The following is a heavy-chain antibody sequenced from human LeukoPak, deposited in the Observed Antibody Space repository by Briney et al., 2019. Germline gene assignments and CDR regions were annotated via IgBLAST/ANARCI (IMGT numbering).Heavy chain of an antibody. Sequence: GGSLRLSCAASGFTFTIYGMYWVRQAPGKGLEWVAMISYDESNKYYTDSVRGRFTISRDNSKNTLYLQMNSLRAEDTAIYYCAKETLGYCSGGSCQGLNYWGQGTLVTVSS. CDR2: ISYDESNK. J-gene: IGHJ4*02. CDR1: GFTFTIYG. CDR3: AKETLGYCSGGSCQGLNY. D-gene: IGHD2-15*01. V-gene: IGHV3-30*18.